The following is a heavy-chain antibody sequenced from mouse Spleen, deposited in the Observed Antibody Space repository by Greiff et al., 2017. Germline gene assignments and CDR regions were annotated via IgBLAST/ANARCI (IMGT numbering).Heavy chain of an antibody. CDR3: AREETPL. Sequence: QVQLQQPGAELVKPGASVKLSCKASGYTFTSYWMQWVKQRPGQGLEWIGEIDPSDSYTNYNQKFKGKATLTVDTSSSTAYMQLSSLTSEDSAVYYCAREETPLWGQGTLVTVSA. J-gene: IGHJ3*01. D-gene: IGHD6-1*01. CDR2: IDPSDSYT. CDR1: GYTFTSYW. V-gene: IGHV1-50*01.